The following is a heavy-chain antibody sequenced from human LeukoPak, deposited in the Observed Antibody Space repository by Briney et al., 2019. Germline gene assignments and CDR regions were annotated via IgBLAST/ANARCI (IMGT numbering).Heavy chain of an antibody. Sequence: GGFLRLSCAASGFTFSSYWMSWVRQAPGKGLEWVANIKQDGSEKYYVDSVKGRFTISRDNAKNSLYLQMNSLRAEDTAVYYCARESLGWTVDYWGQGTLVTVSS. V-gene: IGHV3-7*01. CDR2: IKQDGSEK. CDR3: ARESLGWTVDY. D-gene: IGHD6-19*01. CDR1: GFTFSSYW. J-gene: IGHJ4*02.